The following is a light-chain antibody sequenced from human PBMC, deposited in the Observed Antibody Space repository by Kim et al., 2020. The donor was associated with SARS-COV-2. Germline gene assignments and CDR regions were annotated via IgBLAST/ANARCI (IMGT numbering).Light chain of an antibody. CDR1: SGSIASNY. CDR2: ENK. CDR3: QSYDSSNPWV. V-gene: IGLV6-57*04. J-gene: IGLJ3*02. Sequence: NFMLTQPHSVSESPGKTVTISCTRSSGSIASNYVQWYQQRPGSAPTTVIYENKQRPSGVPDRFSGSIDSSSNSASLTISGLKTEDEADYYCQSYDSSNPWVFGVGTQLTVL.